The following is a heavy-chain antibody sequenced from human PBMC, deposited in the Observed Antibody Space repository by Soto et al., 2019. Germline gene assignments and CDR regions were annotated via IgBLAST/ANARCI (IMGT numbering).Heavy chain of an antibody. V-gene: IGHV3-74*01. CDR1: GFTFDYYW. CDR2: IQNDGSRT. Sequence: EVQLVESEGGLVQRGGALRLSCAASGFTFDYYWMHWVRQAPGQGLVWVAHIQNDGSRTTYADSVKGRFTSSRDNAKNTMYLQMNSLGAEDTAVYYCARGNLGGFDLWGQGRTVTVSS. CDR3: ARGNLGGFDL. J-gene: IGHJ3*01. D-gene: IGHD4-4*01.